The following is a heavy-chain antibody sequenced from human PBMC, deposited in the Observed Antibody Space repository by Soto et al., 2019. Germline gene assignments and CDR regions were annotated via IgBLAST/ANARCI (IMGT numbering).Heavy chain of an antibody. CDR2: IYYSGST. J-gene: IGHJ4*02. V-gene: IGHV4-4*02. CDR3: ARDIVGAPDYYDSSGPD. D-gene: IGHD3-22*01. Sequence: SETLSLTCAVSGGSISSSNWWRGVRQPPGKGLEWIGYIYYSGSTNYNPSLKSRVTISVDTSKNQFSLKLSSVTAADTAVYYCARDIVGAPDYYDSSGPDWGQGTLVTVSS. CDR1: GGSISSSNW.